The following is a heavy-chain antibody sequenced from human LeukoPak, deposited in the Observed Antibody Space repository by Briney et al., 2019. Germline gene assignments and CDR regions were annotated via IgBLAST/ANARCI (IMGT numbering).Heavy chain of an antibody. Sequence: SETLSLTCTVSGGSISSYYWSWIRQPPGKGLEWVGYIYYSGSTNYNPSLKSRVTISVDTSKNQFSLKLSSVTAADTAVYYCARESPDYYDNQFDYWGQGTLVTVSS. V-gene: IGHV4-59*01. CDR2: IYYSGST. D-gene: IGHD3-22*01. CDR3: ARESPDYYDNQFDY. J-gene: IGHJ4*02. CDR1: GGSISSYY.